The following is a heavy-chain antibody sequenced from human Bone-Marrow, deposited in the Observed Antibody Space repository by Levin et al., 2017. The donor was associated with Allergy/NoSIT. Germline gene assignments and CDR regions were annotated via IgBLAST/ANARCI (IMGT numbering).Heavy chain of an antibody. J-gene: IGHJ5*02. Sequence: TLSLTCSFSGFSLSTSEESVSWIRQPPGKALEWLARIDWDDDKFYNTSLKTRLTISKDTSKNQVVLKMPNMDPVDTATYYCERSRTYCTSSSCYSNWIDPWGQGTLVTVSA. V-gene: IGHV2-70*04. CDR3: ERSRTYCTSSSCYSNWIDP. D-gene: IGHD2-2*01. CDR2: IDWDDDK. CDR1: GFSLSTSEES.